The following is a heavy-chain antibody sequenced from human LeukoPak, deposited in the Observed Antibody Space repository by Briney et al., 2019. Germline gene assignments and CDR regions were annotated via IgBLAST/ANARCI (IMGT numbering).Heavy chain of an antibody. CDR1: GYTFTSYY. CDR3: ATTAPVFWSGPYYFDY. Sequence: ASVKVSCKASGYTFTSYYMHWVRQAPGQGLEWMGIINPSGGSTSYAQKFQGRVTMTEDTSTDTAYMELSSLRSEDTAVYYYATTAPVFWSGPYYFDYWGQGTLVTVSS. CDR2: INPSGGST. D-gene: IGHD3-3*01. J-gene: IGHJ4*02. V-gene: IGHV1-46*01.